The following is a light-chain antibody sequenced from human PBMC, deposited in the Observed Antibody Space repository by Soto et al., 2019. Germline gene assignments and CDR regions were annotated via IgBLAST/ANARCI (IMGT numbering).Light chain of an antibody. CDR3: AAWDDSLSGWV. Sequence: QAVVIQPPSASGTPGQRVTISCSGSSSNIGSNYVYWYQQLPGTAPKLLISRNNERPSGVPDRFSGSKSGTSASLAISGLRSEDETDYYCAAWDDSLSGWVFGGGTQLTVL. CDR2: RNN. V-gene: IGLV1-47*01. J-gene: IGLJ7*01. CDR1: SSNIGSNY.